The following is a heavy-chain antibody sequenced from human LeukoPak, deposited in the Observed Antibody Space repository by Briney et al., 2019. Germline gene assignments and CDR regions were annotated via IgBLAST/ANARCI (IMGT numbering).Heavy chain of an antibody. D-gene: IGHD2-8*01. CDR2: INHSGST. J-gene: IGHJ4*02. Sequence: NPSETLSLTCTVSGGSISNYYWSWIRQPPGKGLEWIGEINHSGSTNYNPSLKSRVTISVDTSKNQFSLKLSSVTAADTAVYYCARDECTNGVCYTDYWGQGTLVTVSS. V-gene: IGHV4-34*01. CDR3: ARDECTNGVCYTDY. CDR1: GGSISNYY.